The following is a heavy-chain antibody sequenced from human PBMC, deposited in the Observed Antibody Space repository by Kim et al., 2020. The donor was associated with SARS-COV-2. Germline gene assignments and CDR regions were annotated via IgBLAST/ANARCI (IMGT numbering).Heavy chain of an antibody. D-gene: IGHD6-19*01. Sequence: SETLSLTCAVSGGSISSSNWWSWVRQPPGKGLEWIGEIYYCGGTTYYPTSKSRVTTKVDKTQNQLSLMMRSVTAADTAVYYCASLSRGWPYYFDYWGQGTLVTVSS. CDR2: IYYCGGT. V-gene: IGHV4-4*02. CDR3: ASLSRGWPYYFDY. CDR1: GGSISSSNW. J-gene: IGHJ4*02.